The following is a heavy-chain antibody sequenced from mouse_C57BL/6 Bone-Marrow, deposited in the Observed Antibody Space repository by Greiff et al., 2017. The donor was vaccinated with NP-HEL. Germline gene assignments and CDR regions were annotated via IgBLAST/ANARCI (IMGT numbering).Heavy chain of an antibody. V-gene: IGHV1-42*01. CDR3: ARSGGGDY. J-gene: IGHJ2*01. D-gene: IGHD1-1*02. CDR1: GYSFTGYY. Sequence: DVQLQESGPELVKPGASVKISCKASGYSFTGYYMNWVKQSPEKSLEWIGEINPSTGGTTYNQKFKAKATLTVDKSSSTAYMQLKSLTSEDSAVYYCARSGGGDYWGQGTTLTVSS. CDR2: INPSTGGT.